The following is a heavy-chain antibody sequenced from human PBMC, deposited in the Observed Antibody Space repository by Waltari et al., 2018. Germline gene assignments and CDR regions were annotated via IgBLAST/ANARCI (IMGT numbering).Heavy chain of an antibody. Sequence: QVQLVQSGAEVKKPGSSVKVSCKASGGAFGTYAITWVRQAPGHGLVWVGGIIPIQGTPNVAQQFQVTVTFTADESTTTAYMELTSLKSEDTAIYYCARRNLGYAFDIWGQGTLVTVSS. D-gene: IGHD1-26*01. CDR2: IIPIQGTP. CDR3: ARRNLGYAFDI. J-gene: IGHJ3*02. V-gene: IGHV1-69*11. CDR1: GGAFGTYA.